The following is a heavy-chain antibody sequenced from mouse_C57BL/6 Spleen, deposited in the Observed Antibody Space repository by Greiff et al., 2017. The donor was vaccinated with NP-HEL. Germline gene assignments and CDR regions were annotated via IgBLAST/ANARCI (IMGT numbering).Heavy chain of an antibody. V-gene: IGHV3-6*01. CDR2: ISYDGSN. CDR3: ARYQWYYFDY. Sequence: EVQLQESGPGLVKPSQSLSLTCSVTGYSITSGYYWNWIRQFPGNKLEWMGYISYDGSNNYNPSLKNRISITRDTSKNQFFLKLNSVTTEDTATYYCARYQWYYFDYWGQGTTLTVSS. J-gene: IGHJ2*01. D-gene: IGHD1-3*01. CDR1: GYSITSGYY.